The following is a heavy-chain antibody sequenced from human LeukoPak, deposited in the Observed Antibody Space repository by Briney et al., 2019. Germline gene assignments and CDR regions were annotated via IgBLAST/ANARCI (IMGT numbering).Heavy chain of an antibody. CDR3: ARVKAVAGTLPHLLDY. D-gene: IGHD6-19*01. CDR1: GGSISSGGYY. J-gene: IGHJ4*01. V-gene: IGHV4-61*08. CDR2: IYYSGST. Sequence: SETLSLTCTVSGGSISSGGYYWSWIRQHPGKGLEWIGYIYYSGSTNYNPSLKSRLTISKDKFKNQFSLKLTSVTVADTAVYFCARVKAVAGTLPHLLDYWGQGTLVTVSS.